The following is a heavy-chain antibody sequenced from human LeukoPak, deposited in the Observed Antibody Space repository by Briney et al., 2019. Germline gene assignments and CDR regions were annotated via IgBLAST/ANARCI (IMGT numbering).Heavy chain of an antibody. CDR3: SRGRRDGYTGPWYFDL. CDR1: GGSFSGYY. V-gene: IGHV4-34*01. Sequence: SETLSLTCAVYGGSFSGYYWSWIRQPPGKGLEWIGEINYSGSTNYNPSLESRVTISVDTSKNQFSLKLSSVTAADTAVYYCSRGRRDGYTGPWYFDLWGRSTLVTVSS. J-gene: IGHJ2*01. CDR2: INYSGST. D-gene: IGHD5-24*01.